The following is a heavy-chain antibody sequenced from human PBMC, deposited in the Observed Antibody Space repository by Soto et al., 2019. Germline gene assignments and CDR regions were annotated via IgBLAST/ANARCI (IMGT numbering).Heavy chain of an antibody. J-gene: IGHJ6*02. CDR2: INAGNGNT. CDR1: GYTFTSYA. Sequence: ASVKVSCKASGYTFTSYAMHWVRQAPGQRLEWMGWINAGNGNTKYPQKFQGRVTITRDTSASTAYMELSSLRSEDTAVYYCAREHGDSGYERANYYYYGMDVWGQGTTVTVSS. CDR3: AREHGDSGYERANYYYYGMDV. V-gene: IGHV1-3*01. D-gene: IGHD5-12*01.